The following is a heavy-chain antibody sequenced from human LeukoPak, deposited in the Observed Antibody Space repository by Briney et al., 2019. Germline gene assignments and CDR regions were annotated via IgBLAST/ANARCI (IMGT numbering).Heavy chain of an antibody. CDR2: IIPIFGTA. J-gene: IGHJ4*02. V-gene: IGHV1-69*05. D-gene: IGHD2-8*01. CDR3: ARESMSALVYAFDA. Sequence: GASVKVSCKASGGIFSSYAISWVRQAPGQVLEWMGRIIPIFGTANYAQKFQGRVTITTDESTSTAYMELSSLRSEDTAVYYCARESMSALVYAFDAWGQGTLVTVSS. CDR1: GGIFSSYA.